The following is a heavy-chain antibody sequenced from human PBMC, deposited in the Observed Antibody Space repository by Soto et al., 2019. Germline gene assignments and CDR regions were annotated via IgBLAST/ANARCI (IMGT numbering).Heavy chain of an antibody. V-gene: IGHV3-74*01. D-gene: IGHD5-12*01. CDR1: GFTFSSYW. CDR3: ARDLTVATSGGNGMDV. CDR2: INSDGSST. J-gene: IGHJ6*02. Sequence: GESLKISCAASGFTFSSYWMHWVRQAPGKGLVWVSRINSDGSSTSYADSVKGRFTISRDNAKNTLYLQMNSLRAEDTAVYYCARDLTVATSGGNGMDVWGQGTTVTVSS.